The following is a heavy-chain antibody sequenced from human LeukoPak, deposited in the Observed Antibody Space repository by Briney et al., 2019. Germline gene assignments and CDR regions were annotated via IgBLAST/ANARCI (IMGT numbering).Heavy chain of an antibody. V-gene: IGHV3-74*01. J-gene: IGHJ4*02. CDR1: GFTFSKYW. CDR2: INTDGTVT. Sequence: GGSLRLSCAASGFTFSKYWMLWVRHAPGKGLESVSRINTDGTVTTYADSVKGRFTASRDNADNTMFLQMNSVRDEDTAVYYCATKQWLAPPPDSLGQGTPVTVSS. D-gene: IGHD6-19*01. CDR3: ATKQWLAPPPDS.